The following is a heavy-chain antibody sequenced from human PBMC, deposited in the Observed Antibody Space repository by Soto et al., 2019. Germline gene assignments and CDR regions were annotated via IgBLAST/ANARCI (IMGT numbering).Heavy chain of an antibody. CDR3: AKILVFLANPYMDA. V-gene: IGHV1-69*08. CDR1: GGSFTSYI. J-gene: IGHJ6*03. CDR2: IIPIQGTA. Sequence: GASVKVSCKASGGSFTSYIFTWVRQAPGQGLEWMGRIIPIQGTANYALKFQDRVTITADKSTNTAYMELRSLRPEDTALYYCAKILVFLANPYMDAWGKGTTLPVPS. D-gene: IGHD3-3*01.